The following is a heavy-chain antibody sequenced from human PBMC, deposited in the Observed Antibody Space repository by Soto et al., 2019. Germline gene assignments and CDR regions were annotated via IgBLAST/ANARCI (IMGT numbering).Heavy chain of an antibody. J-gene: IGHJ4*02. D-gene: IGHD1-1*01. Sequence: EVQLLESGGGLVQPGGSLRLSCAVSGFRYSTYGVTWVRQAPGKGLEWVSGVSGGSGTTHYKDSVRGRFTVTGDNSKNTVYLEMNSLRLEATAVYYCTRWNGYADYWGQGTLFTVSS. V-gene: IGHV3-23*01. CDR1: GFRYSTYG. CDR2: VSGGSGTT. CDR3: TRWNGYADY.